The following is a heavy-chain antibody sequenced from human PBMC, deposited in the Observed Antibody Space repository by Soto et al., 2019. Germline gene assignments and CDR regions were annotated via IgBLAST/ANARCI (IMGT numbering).Heavy chain of an antibody. Sequence: VRLLESGGGLAQPGGSRRLSCAASGFTFSSSAMNWVRQAPGKGLEWVSSIRVGGGDTFYADSVRGRFTVSRDISRNTLYLQMNSLRAEDTAIYYCAKCSVGTVRTSGWCNWFDHWGQGTLVTVSS. CDR1: GFTFSSSA. V-gene: IGHV3-23*01. CDR2: IRVGGGDT. J-gene: IGHJ5*02. CDR3: AKCSVGTVRTSGWCNWFDH. D-gene: IGHD6-19*01.